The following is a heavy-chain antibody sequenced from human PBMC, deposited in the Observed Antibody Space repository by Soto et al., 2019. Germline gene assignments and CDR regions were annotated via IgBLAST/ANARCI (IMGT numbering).Heavy chain of an antibody. CDR1: GFTFSSYA. Sequence: GGSLRLSCAASGFTFSSYAMHWVRQAPGKGLEWVAVISYDGSNKYYADSVKGRFTISRDNSKNTLYLQMNSLRAEDTAVYYCEREVDGDPAYFDYWGQGTLVTVSS. V-gene: IGHV3-30-3*01. J-gene: IGHJ4*02. D-gene: IGHD2-21*01. CDR3: EREVDGDPAYFDY. CDR2: ISYDGSNK.